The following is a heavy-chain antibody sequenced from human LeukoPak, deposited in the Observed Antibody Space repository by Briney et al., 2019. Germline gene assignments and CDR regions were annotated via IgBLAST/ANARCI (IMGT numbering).Heavy chain of an antibody. CDR2: ISPYNGNT. CDR1: GYTFTNYG. D-gene: IGHD6-19*01. CDR3: AREGHVAVAGLDY. Sequence: ASVKVSCKASGYTFTNYGISWVRQAPGQGLEWVGWISPYNGNTNYAQNLQDRVTMTTDTSTSAAYMALRSLISDDTAVYYCAREGHVAVAGLDYWGQGTLVTVSS. V-gene: IGHV1-18*01. J-gene: IGHJ4*02.